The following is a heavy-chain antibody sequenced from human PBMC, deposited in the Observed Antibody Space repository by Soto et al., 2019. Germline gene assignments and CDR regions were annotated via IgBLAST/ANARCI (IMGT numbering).Heavy chain of an antibody. CDR1: GGSISSYY. CDR3: ARSIRGYSYGPSNPHYYYYYMDV. CDR2: IYYSGST. J-gene: IGHJ6*03. Sequence: QVQLQESGPGLVKPSETLSLTCTVSGGSISSYYWSWIRQPPGKGLEWIGYIYYSGSTNYNPSLKSRVTISVDTSKNQFSLKLSSVTAADTAVYYCARSIRGYSYGPSNPHYYYYYMDVWGKGTTVTVSS. D-gene: IGHD5-18*01. V-gene: IGHV4-59*08.